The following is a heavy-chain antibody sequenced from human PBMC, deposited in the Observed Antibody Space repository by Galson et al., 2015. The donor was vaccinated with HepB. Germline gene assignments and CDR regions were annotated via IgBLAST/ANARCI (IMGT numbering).Heavy chain of an antibody. CDR3: ARDKLVAAAPLDY. Sequence: SLRLSCAASGFTFSNYGMQWVRQAPGKGLEWVALIWSDGTNEYYADSVKGRFTISRDNNKNTLYLQVDSLRGEDTAVYYCARDKLVAAAPLDYWGQGTLVTVSS. D-gene: IGHD6-13*01. CDR1: GFTFSNYG. CDR2: IWSDGTNE. V-gene: IGHV3-33*01. J-gene: IGHJ4*02.